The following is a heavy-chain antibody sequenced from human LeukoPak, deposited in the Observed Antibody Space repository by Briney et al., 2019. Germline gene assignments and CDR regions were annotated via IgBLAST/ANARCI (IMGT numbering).Heavy chain of an antibody. CDR1: GGPITSGGYY. V-gene: IGHV4-31*11. CDR3: ARYNSNAFDI. CDR2: IYYSGDT. Sequence: SETLSLTCAVSGGPITSGGYYWTWIRQHPGKGLEWIGYIYYSGDTSYNPSLSSRVTISLDTSKNLFSLKLTSVTAADTAVYYCARYNSNAFDIWGQGTMVTVSS. D-gene: IGHD1-20*01. J-gene: IGHJ3*02.